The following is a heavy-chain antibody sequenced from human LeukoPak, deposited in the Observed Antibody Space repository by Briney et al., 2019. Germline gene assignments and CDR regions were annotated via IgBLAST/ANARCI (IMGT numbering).Heavy chain of an antibody. CDR3: ARDICSSTSCYSYYYYGMDV. CDR2: INPNSGRT. V-gene: IGHV1-2*02. J-gene: IGHJ6*02. Sequence: ASVKVSCKASGYTFTGYYMHWVRQAPGQGLEWMGWINPNSGRTNYAQKFQGRVTMTRDTSISTAYMELSRLRSDDTAVYYCARDICSSTSCYSYYYYGMDVWGQGTTVTVSS. CDR1: GYTFTGYY. D-gene: IGHD2-2*01.